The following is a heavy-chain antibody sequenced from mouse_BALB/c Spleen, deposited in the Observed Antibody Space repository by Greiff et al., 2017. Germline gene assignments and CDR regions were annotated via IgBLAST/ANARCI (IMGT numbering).Heavy chain of an antibody. D-gene: IGHD1-1*01. CDR3: ARNWITTVVGAMDY. Sequence: VKLMESGPGLVQPSQSLSITCTVSGFSLTSYGVHWVRQSPGKGLEWLGVIWSGGSTDYNAAFISRLSISKDNSKSQVFFKMNSLQANDTAIYYCARNWITTVVGAMDYWGQGTSVTVSS. V-gene: IGHV2-2*02. CDR1: GFSLTSYG. CDR2: IWSGGST. J-gene: IGHJ4*01.